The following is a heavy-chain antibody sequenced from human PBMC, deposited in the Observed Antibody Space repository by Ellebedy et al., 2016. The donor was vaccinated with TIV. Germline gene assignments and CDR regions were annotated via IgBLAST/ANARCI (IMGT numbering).Heavy chain of an antibody. D-gene: IGHD3-10*01. Sequence: GSLRLXCTVSDGSISSYYWSWIRQPPGKGLEWIGYIYYSGSTNYNLSLKRRVTISVDTSKNQFSLKLSSVTAVDTAVYYCARQGKNYYGTGDWFDPWGQGTLVTVPS. V-gene: IGHV4-59*01. J-gene: IGHJ5*02. CDR2: IYYSGST. CDR3: ARQGKNYYGTGDWFDP. CDR1: DGSISSYY.